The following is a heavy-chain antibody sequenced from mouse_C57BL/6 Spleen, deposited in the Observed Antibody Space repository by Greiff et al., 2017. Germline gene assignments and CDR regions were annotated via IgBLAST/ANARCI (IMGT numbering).Heavy chain of an antibody. CDR3: ARLRYGDAMDY. CDR1: GYTFTGYW. V-gene: IGHV1-9*01. D-gene: IGHD2-14*01. Sequence: VQLKESGVELMKPGASVKLSCKATGYTFTGYWIEWVKQRPGHGLEWIGEILPGSGSTNYNEKFKGKATVTADTSSNTAYMQVSSLTTEDSAIYYCARLRYGDAMDYWGQGTSVTVSS. CDR2: ILPGSGST. J-gene: IGHJ4*01.